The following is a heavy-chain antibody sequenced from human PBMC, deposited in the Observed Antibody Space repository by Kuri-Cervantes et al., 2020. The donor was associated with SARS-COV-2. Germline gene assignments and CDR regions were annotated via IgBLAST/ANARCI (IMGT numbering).Heavy chain of an antibody. Sequence: GESLKISCAASGFNFSRTDMHWVRQAPGKGLEWVAVISHDGKNKECIASGKGRFTISRDNSQNTLYLHMKSLRGEDTAMYYCAKDRVGVQDFWGQGTLVTVSS. CDR3: AKDRVGVQDF. CDR1: GFNFSRTD. V-gene: IGHV3-30*18. D-gene: IGHD2-21*01. CDR2: ISHDGKNK. J-gene: IGHJ4*02.